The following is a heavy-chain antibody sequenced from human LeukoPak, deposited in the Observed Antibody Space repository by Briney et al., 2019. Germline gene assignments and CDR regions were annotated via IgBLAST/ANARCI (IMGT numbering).Heavy chain of an antibody. CDR2: IYSGGST. CDR3: ARYSGYEALDY. CDR1: GFTVSSNY. Sequence: GGSLRPSCAASGFTVSSNYMSWVRQAPGKGLEWVSVIYSGGSTYYADSVKGRFTISRDNSKNTLYLQMNSLRAEDTAVYYCARYSGYEALDYWGQGTLVTVSS. V-gene: IGHV3-53*01. D-gene: IGHD5-12*01. J-gene: IGHJ4*02.